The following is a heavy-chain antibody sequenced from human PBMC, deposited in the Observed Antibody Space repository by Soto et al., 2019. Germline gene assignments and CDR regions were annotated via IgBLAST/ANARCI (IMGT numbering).Heavy chain of an antibody. Sequence: SETLSLTCAVSGDSVTSIGYSWCLIRQPREKGQEEIEYVEEGGSTSYNASLKSKVTISVETSKNQFSLNLNYVTAADTAVYYCARVAGGYLFDPWGQGTLVTVSS. D-gene: IGHD5-12*01. CDR3: ARVAGGYLFDP. V-gene: IGHV4-30-2*01. CDR1: GDSVTSIGYS. CDR2: VEEGGST. J-gene: IGHJ5*02.